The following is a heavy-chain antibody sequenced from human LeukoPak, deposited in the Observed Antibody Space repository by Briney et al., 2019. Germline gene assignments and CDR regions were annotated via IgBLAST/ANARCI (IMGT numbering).Heavy chain of an antibody. Sequence: GRSLRLSCAASGFIFSSYGMHWVRQAPGKGLEWVAVISYDGNYKYYADSVKGRFTISRDNSKNTLHLQMISLRAEDTAVYYCAKDLGGSGDFWSGYYDYYFYGMDVWGQGTTVTVSS. V-gene: IGHV3-30*18. J-gene: IGHJ6*02. D-gene: IGHD3-3*01. CDR3: AKDLGGSGDFWSGYYDYYFYGMDV. CDR2: ISYDGNYK. CDR1: GFIFSSYG.